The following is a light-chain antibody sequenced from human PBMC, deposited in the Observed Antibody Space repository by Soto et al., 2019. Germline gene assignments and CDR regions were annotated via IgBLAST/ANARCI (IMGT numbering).Light chain of an antibody. CDR1: QSISSY. J-gene: IGKJ1*01. CDR2: AAT. V-gene: IGKV1-39*01. Sequence: DIQMTQSPSSLSASVGDRVTITCRASQSISSYLNWYQHKPGKAPNLLIYAATTLQSGVPSRFSGSGSGTDFTLSISSLQPEDFATYYCQQSYTNPRTFGHGTKVEIK. CDR3: QQSYTNPRT.